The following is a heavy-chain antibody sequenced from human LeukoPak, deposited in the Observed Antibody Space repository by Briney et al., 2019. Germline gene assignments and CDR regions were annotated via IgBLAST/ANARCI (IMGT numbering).Heavy chain of an antibody. CDR1: GYTFTSYD. D-gene: IGHD2-2*02. CDR2: MNPNSGNP. CDR3: ARNSMYCSSTSCYTQSMDV. Sequence: ASVTVSCKASGYTFTSYDINWVRLATGQGLEWMGWMNPNSGNPGYAEKFQGRITMTRNTSISTAYMELSSLKSEDTDVYYCARNSMYCSSTSCYTQSMDVWGKGTTVTVSS. J-gene: IGHJ6*03. V-gene: IGHV1-8*01.